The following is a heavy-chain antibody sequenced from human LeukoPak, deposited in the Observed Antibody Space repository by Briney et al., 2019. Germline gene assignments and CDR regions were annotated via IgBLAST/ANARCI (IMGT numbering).Heavy chain of an antibody. Sequence: PSQTLSLTCTVSGGSISSGSYYWSWIRQPAGKGLEWIGRIYTSGSTNYNPSLKSRVTIAVDTSKNQSSLKLSSVTAADTAVYYCARSRVGATGDAFDIWGQGTMVTVSS. V-gene: IGHV4-61*02. D-gene: IGHD1-26*01. CDR1: GGSISSGSYY. J-gene: IGHJ3*02. CDR2: IYTSGST. CDR3: ARSRVGATGDAFDI.